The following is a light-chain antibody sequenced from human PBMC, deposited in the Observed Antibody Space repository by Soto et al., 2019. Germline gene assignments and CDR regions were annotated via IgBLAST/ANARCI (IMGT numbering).Light chain of an antibody. CDR1: QSILYTSSKRNY. V-gene: IGKV4-1*01. CDR2: WAS. CDR3: HQDYRNPQT. J-gene: IGKJ1*01. Sequence: DIVMTQSPDSLAVSLGERATLNCKSSQSILYTSSKRNYLAWYQYKPGQPPKLLVYWASTRESGVPARFSGSGSETDSTLTISSPQAEDVAVYYCHQDYRNPQTFGQGTRVEIK.